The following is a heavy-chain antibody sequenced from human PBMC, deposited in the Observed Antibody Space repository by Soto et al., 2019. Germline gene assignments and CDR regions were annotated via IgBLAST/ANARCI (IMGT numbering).Heavy chain of an antibody. CDR3: ARGDPLYYFDF. D-gene: IGHD3-16*01. CDR1: GGSISSYY. Sequence: SDTLSLTCTVSGGSISSYYWTWIRQPPGKGLEWIGYIYYSGSTNYNPSLKSRVTISVDTSKNQFSLKLSSVTAADTAVYYCARGDPLYYFDFWGQGTLVTVSS. J-gene: IGHJ4*02. V-gene: IGHV4-59*01. CDR2: IYYSGST.